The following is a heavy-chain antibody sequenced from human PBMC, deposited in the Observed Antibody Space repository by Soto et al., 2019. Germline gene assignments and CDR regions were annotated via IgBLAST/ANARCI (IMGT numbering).Heavy chain of an antibody. CDR1: GGSISSSSYY. CDR3: ASSPHYDYGDYEGY. Sequence: QLQLQESGPGLVKPSETLSLTCTVSGGSISSSSYYWGWIRQRPGKGLEWIGSIYYSGSTYYNPSLKSRVTISVDTSKNQFSLKLRSVTAADTAVYYCASSPHYDYGDYEGYWGQGPLVTVSS. D-gene: IGHD4-17*01. V-gene: IGHV4-39*01. CDR2: IYYSGST. J-gene: IGHJ4*02.